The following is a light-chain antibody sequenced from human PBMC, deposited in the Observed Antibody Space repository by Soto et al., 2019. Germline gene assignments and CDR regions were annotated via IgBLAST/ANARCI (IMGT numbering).Light chain of an antibody. CDR1: SSNIGAGYD. V-gene: IGLV1-40*01. CDR3: QSYDSSLSGSEL. CDR2: GNS. J-gene: IGLJ2*01. Sequence: QSVLTQPPSVSGAPGQRVTIACPGISSNIGAGYDVHWYQQLPGTAPKLLIYGNSNRPSGVPDRFSGSKSGTSASLAITGRQAEDEADYYCQSYDSSLSGSELFGGGTKLTVL.